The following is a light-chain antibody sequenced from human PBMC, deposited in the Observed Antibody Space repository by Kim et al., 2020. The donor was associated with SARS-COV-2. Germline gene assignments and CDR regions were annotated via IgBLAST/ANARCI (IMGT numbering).Light chain of an antibody. Sequence: ASVGDRVTITCQASQSISSDLNWYQQKPGKAPKLLIYDASNLESGVPSRFSGSGAGTDFTLTISSLQPEDIATYYCQQYDNIPLTFGAGTKVDIK. CDR1: QSISSD. CDR3: QQYDNIPLT. J-gene: IGKJ3*01. CDR2: DAS. V-gene: IGKV1-33*01.